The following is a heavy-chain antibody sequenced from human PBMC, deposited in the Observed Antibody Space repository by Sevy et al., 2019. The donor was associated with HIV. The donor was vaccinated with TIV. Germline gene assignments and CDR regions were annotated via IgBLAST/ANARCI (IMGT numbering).Heavy chain of an antibody. CDR1: GFTFSSYN. CDR2: ISSSSRYI. Sequence: GGSLRLSCAASGFTFSSYNMNWVRQAPGKGLEWVSSISSSSRYIFYADSVKGRFTISRDNARNSLYLQMNSLRAEDTAVYYCARDMAYGSGSIVYDYWGQGTLVTVSS. CDR3: ARDMAYGSGSIVYDY. V-gene: IGHV3-21*01. D-gene: IGHD3-10*01. J-gene: IGHJ4*02.